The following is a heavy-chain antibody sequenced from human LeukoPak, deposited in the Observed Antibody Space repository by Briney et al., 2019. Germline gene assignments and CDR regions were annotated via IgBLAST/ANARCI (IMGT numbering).Heavy chain of an antibody. CDR1: GYTFTGYY. Sequence: ASVKVSCKASGYTFTGYYMHWVRQAPGQGLEWMGWINPYSGGTNYAQKFQGRVTMTRDTSISPAYMELSRLRSDDTAVYYCAREFIVGSTIGAFDIWGQGTMVTVSS. D-gene: IGHD1-26*01. J-gene: IGHJ3*02. V-gene: IGHV1-2*02. CDR2: INPYSGGT. CDR3: AREFIVGSTIGAFDI.